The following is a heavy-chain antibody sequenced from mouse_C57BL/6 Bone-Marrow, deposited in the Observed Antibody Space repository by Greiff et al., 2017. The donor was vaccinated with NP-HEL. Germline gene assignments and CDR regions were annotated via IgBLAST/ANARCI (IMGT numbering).Heavy chain of an antibody. CDR3: ARSIDYDDADDPVYAMDY. Sequence: EVMLVESGGGLVQPGGSLSLSCAASGFTFTDYYMSWVRQPPGKALEWLGFIRNKANGYTTEYSASVKGRFTISRDTSTTFLYLQMLALRAEDSATEYCARSIDYDDADDPVYAMDYWGQGTSVTVSS. D-gene: IGHD2-4*01. CDR2: IRNKANGYTT. J-gene: IGHJ4*01. V-gene: IGHV7-3*01. CDR1: GFTFTDYY.